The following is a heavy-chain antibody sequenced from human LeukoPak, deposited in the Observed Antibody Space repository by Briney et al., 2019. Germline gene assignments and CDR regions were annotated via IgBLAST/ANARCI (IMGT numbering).Heavy chain of an antibody. CDR3: AKAGSTVVTHYFDY. Sequence: GGSLRLSCAASGFTFSSYAMSWVRQAPGKGLEWVSGISGSGGSTYYADSVKGRFTISRDNSKNTLYLQINSLRAEDTAVYYCAKAGSTVVTHYFDYWGQGTLVTVSS. J-gene: IGHJ4*02. D-gene: IGHD4-17*01. CDR2: ISGSGGST. CDR1: GFTFSSYA. V-gene: IGHV3-23*01.